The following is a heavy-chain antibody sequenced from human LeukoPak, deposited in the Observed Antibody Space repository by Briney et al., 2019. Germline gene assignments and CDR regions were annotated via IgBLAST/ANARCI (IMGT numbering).Heavy chain of an antibody. D-gene: IGHD3-3*01. V-gene: IGHV3-15*01. CDR2: IKSKTDGGTT. CDR1: GFTFSNAW. Sequence: GGSLRLSCAASGFTFSNAWMSWVRQAPGKGLEWVGRIKSKTDGGTTDYAAPVKGRFTISRDDSKNTLYLQMNSLKTEDTAVYYCTTVFPAHYDFSSGYSHVIDDYWGQGTLVTVSS. CDR3: TTVFPAHYDFSSGYSHVIDDY. J-gene: IGHJ4*02.